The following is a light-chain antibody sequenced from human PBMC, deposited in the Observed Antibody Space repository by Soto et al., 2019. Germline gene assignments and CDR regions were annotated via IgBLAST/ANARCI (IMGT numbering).Light chain of an antibody. V-gene: IGLV1-40*01. J-gene: IGLJ2*01. CDR3: QSFDSSLSGVL. CDR1: SSNIGASYD. Sequence: QSVLTQPPSVSGAPGQRVTISCTGSSSNIGASYDVHWYQQFPGTAPRVVIFDTTNRPSGVPDRFSGSKSGTSASLAITGLQAEDEGDYYCQSFDSSLSGVLFGGGTKVTVL. CDR2: DTT.